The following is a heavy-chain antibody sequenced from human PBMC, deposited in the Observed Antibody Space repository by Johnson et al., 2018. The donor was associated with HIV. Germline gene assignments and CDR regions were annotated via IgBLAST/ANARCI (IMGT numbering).Heavy chain of an antibody. Sequence: VQLVESGGGLVQPGGSLRLSCAASGYSFDSHAMNWVRQGPGKGLEWVAAISYSGSSTYYADSVKGRFTISRDNSKNTVYLHMVNLRADDTALYYCASEAKHHVGANRVSSFEIWGQGTMVTVSA. CDR1: GYSFDSHA. D-gene: IGHD1-26*01. J-gene: IGHJ3*02. CDR3: ASEAKHHVGANRVSSFEI. V-gene: IGHV3-23*04. CDR2: ISYSGSST.